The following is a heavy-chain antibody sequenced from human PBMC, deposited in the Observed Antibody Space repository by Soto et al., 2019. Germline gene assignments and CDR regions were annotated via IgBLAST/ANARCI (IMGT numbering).Heavy chain of an antibody. J-gene: IGHJ4*02. Sequence: EVQLVESGGGLVKPGGSVRLSCAASGFTFSNAWVSWVRQAPGKGLEWVGRIKSKSAGGTTEYDAPVKDRFTISSDDSKNTLYLQMNSLKIEDTAVYYCARGHRSSGKIFDSWGQGTLVTVSS. D-gene: IGHD3-22*01. CDR3: ARGHRSSGKIFDS. CDR2: IKSKSAGGTT. V-gene: IGHV3-15*01. CDR1: GFTFSNAW.